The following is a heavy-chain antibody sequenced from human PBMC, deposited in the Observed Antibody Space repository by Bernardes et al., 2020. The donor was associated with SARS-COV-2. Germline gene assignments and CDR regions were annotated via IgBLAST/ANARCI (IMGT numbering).Heavy chain of an antibody. CDR3: AKEEGGDGWVD. J-gene: IGHJ4*02. CDR1: GFTFSRYA. V-gene: IGHV3-23*01. CDR2: ISVTGDST. D-gene: IGHD3-16*01. Sequence: GGSLRLSCAVSGFTFSRYAMNWVCQAPGKGLERVSGISVTGDSTFYSDSLKGRFTISRDNSKNTLYLQMTSRRAEDTAVYYCAKEEGGDGWVDWGQGTLVTVSS.